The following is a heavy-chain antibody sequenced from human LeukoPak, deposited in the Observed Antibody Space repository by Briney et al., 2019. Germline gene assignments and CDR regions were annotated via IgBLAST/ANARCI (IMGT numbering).Heavy chain of an antibody. CDR1: GVSFISYA. CDR2: ISSDGSST. V-gene: IGHV3-74*01. CDR3: ARGENIYIDY. J-gene: IGHJ4*02. D-gene: IGHD3-10*01. Sequence: GALRLSCGASGVSFISYAMSWGRQAPGKGLGWVSRISSDGSSTTYADSVKRRFTISRDNPKHTLYLQMNRLRADDTAVYYCARGENIYIDYWGQGTLVTVSS.